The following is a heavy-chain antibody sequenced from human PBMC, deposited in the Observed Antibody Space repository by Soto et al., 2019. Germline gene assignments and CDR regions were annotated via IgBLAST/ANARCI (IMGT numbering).Heavy chain of an antibody. D-gene: IGHD4-17*01. CDR1: GFTFSSYA. Sequence: GGSLRLSCAASGFTFSSYAMSWVRQAPGKGLEWVSAISGSGGSTYYADSVKGRFTISRDNSKNTLYLQMNSLRAEDTAVYYCAKDPYDYGDYVSRYFDLWGRGTLVTVSS. V-gene: IGHV3-23*01. J-gene: IGHJ2*01. CDR2: ISGSGGST. CDR3: AKDPYDYGDYVSRYFDL.